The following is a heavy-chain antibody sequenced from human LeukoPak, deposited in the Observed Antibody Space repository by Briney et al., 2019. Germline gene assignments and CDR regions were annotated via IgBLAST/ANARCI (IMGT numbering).Heavy chain of an antibody. D-gene: IGHD3-10*01. CDR2: INPNSGGT. J-gene: IGHJ5*02. Sequence: ASVKVSCKASGYTFTGYYMHWVRQAPGQGLEWMGWINPNSGGTNYAQKFQGRVTMTRDTSISTAYMELSRLRSDDTAVYYCARDIYGVSGNLHWFDPWGQGTLVTVSS. CDR3: ARDIYGVSGNLHWFDP. V-gene: IGHV1-2*02. CDR1: GYTFTGYY.